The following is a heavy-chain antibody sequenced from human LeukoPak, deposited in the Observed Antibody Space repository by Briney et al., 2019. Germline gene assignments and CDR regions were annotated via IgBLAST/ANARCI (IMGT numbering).Heavy chain of an antibody. CDR2: ISSNGGST. Sequence: GGSVRLSCAASGFTFSSYAMHWVRQAPGKGLEYVSAISSNGGSTYYANSVKGRFTISRDNSKNTLYRQMGSLRAEDMAVYYCATLWGMLASPQHWGQGTLVTVSS. V-gene: IGHV3-64*01. J-gene: IGHJ1*01. D-gene: IGHD2-8*02. CDR3: ATLWGMLASPQH. CDR1: GFTFSSYA.